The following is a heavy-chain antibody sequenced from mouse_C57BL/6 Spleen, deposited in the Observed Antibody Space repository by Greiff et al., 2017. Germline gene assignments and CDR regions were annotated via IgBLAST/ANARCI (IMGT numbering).Heavy chain of an antibody. CDR3: TTGDVD. CDR1: GFNFKDDY. CDR2: IDPGNGDT. J-gene: IGHJ2*01. Sequence: VQLQQSGAELVRPGASVKMSCTASGFNFKDDYMHWVKQRPEQGLEWIGWIDPGNGDTAYASKFQGKATITADTSSNTAYLQLSNLTSEDTAVYYCTTGDVDWGQGTTLTVSS. V-gene: IGHV14-4*01. D-gene: IGHD3-3*01.